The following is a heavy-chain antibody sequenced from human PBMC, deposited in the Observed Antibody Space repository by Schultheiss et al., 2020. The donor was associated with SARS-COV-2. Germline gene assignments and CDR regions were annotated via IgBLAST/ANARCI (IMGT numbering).Heavy chain of an antibody. CDR2: ISSSSSYI. V-gene: IGHV3-21*05. J-gene: IGHJ3*02. CDR1: GFTFSSYA. Sequence: GGSLRLSCAASGFTFSSYAMSWVRQAPGKGLEWVSYISSSSSYIYYADSVKGRFTISRDNAKNSLYLQMNSLRAEDTAVYYCASHFTIFAAFDIWGQGTMVTVSS. CDR3: ASHFTIFAAFDI. D-gene: IGHD3-3*01.